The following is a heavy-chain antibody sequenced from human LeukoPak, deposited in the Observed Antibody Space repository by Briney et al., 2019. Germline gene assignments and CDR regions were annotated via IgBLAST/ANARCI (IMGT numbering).Heavy chain of an antibody. D-gene: IGHD5-18*01. J-gene: IGHJ4*02. Sequence: QPGGSLRLSCEASGFTQNAMGWVRQAPGKGLEWVASISRSGGNSHYADSVKGRFTISRDNSKNTLYLQMNSLRAEDTAVYYCAKDVLRYSYGLYYFDYWGQGTLVTVSS. V-gene: IGHV3-23*01. CDR3: AKDVLRYSYGLYYFDY. CDR2: ISRSGGNS. CDR1: GFTQNA.